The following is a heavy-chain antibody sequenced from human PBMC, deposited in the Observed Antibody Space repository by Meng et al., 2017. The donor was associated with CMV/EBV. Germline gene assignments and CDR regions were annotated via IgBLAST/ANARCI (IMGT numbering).Heavy chain of an antibody. CDR3: ARGMMDDYGGIYDAFDI. J-gene: IGHJ3*02. CDR1: GGSFSGYY. CDR2: INHSGST. V-gene: IGHV4-34*01. Sequence: ESLRLSCAVYGGSFSGYYWSWIRQPPGKGLEWIGEINHSGSTNYNPSLKSRVTISVDTSKNQFSLKLSSVTAADTAVYYCARGMMDDYGGIYDAFDIWGQGTMVTVSS. D-gene: IGHD4/OR15-4a*01.